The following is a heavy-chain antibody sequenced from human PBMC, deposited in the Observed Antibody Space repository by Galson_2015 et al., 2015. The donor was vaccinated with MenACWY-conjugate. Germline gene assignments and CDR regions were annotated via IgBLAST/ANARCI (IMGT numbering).Heavy chain of an antibody. D-gene: IGHD6-13*01. J-gene: IGHJ4*02. CDR3: ARHAGSTSYYFDY. CDR1: GASISNNY. Sequence: ETLSLTCTVSGASISNNYWDWIRQPPGKGLEWIGSGSTNYNPSLKSRVTISVDTSKNQFSLKLSSVTAADTAVYYCARHAGSTSYYFDYWGQGTLVTVSS. CDR2: SGST. V-gene: IGHV4-59*08.